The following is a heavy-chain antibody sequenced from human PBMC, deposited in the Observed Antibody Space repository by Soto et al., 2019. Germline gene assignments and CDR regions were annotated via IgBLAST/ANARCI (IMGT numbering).Heavy chain of an antibody. Sequence: EVQLLESGGGLVQPGGSLRLSCAASGFTFSSYAMSWVRQAPGKGLEWVSAISGSGGSTYYADSVKGRFTISRDNSKNTLYLQMNSLRAEDTALYYCAKDPFYSNYVPDYYYYYMDVWGKGTTVTVSS. V-gene: IGHV3-23*01. D-gene: IGHD4-4*01. CDR1: GFTFSSYA. J-gene: IGHJ6*03. CDR2: ISGSGGST. CDR3: AKDPFYSNYVPDYYYYYMDV.